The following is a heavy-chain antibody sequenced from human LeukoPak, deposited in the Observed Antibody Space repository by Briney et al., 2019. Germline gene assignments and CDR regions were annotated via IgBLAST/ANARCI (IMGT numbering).Heavy chain of an antibody. CDR3: ARTPVTPDAFDI. Sequence: SGGSLRLSCAASGFTFSSYWMHWVRQAPGKGLVWVSRINSDGSSTSYADSVKGRFTISRDNARNTLYLQMNSLRAEDTAVYYCARTPVTPDAFDIWGQGTMVTVSS. CDR1: GFTFSSYW. J-gene: IGHJ3*02. V-gene: IGHV3-74*01. CDR2: INSDGSST.